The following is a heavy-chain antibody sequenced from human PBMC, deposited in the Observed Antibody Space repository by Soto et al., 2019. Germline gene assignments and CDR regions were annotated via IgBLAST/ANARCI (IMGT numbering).Heavy chain of an antibody. D-gene: IGHD2-21*02. J-gene: IGHJ4*02. CDR3: ARDAPLCGGDCYSDY. V-gene: IGHV1-2*02. Sequence: ASVKVSCKASGYTFTGYYMHWVRQAPGQGLEWMGWINPNSGGTNYAQKFQGRVTMTRDTSISTAYVELSRLRSDDTAVYYSARDAPLCGGDCYSDYWGQGTLVTVSS. CDR1: GYTFTGYY. CDR2: INPNSGGT.